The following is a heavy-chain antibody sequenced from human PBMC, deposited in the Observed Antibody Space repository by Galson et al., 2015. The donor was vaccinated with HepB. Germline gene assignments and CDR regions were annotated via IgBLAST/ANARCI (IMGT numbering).Heavy chain of an antibody. J-gene: IGHJ4*02. CDR2: ISAYNGNT. CDR1: GCTFTSYG. V-gene: IGHV1-18*04. CDR3: ARARFLEWLDSDNYFDY. D-gene: IGHD3-3*01. Sequence: SVKVSCKASGCTFTSYGISWVRQAPGQGLEWMGWISAYNGNTNYAQKLQGRVTMTTDTSTSTAYMELRSLRSDDTAVYYCARARFLEWLDSDNYFDYWGQGTLVTVSS.